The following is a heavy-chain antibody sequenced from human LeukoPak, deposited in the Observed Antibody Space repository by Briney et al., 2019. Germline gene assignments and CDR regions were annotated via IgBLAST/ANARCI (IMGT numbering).Heavy chain of an antibody. CDR1: GFTFSGSA. V-gene: IGHV3-73*01. CDR2: IRSKANSYAT. D-gene: IGHD1-26*01. Sequence: GGSLRLSCAASGFTFSGSAMHWVRQASGKGLEWVGRIRSKANSYATAYAASVKGGFTISRDDSKNTAYLQMNSLKTEDTAVYYCTRLGFTPSGGSPYYYYYYYMDVWGKGTTVTVSS. J-gene: IGHJ6*03. CDR3: TRLGFTPSGGSPYYYYYYYMDV.